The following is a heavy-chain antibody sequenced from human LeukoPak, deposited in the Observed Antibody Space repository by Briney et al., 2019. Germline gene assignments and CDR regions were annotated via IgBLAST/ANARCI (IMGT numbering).Heavy chain of an antibody. Sequence: ASVKVSCKASGYTFTSYGISWVRQAPGQGLEWMGWISAYNGNTNYAQKLQGRVTMTTDTSTSTAYMELRSLRSDDTAVYYCAGLLGTAANDAFDIWGQGTMVTVSS. D-gene: IGHD2-2*01. J-gene: IGHJ3*02. V-gene: IGHV1-18*01. CDR3: AGLLGTAANDAFDI. CDR2: ISAYNGNT. CDR1: GYTFTSYG.